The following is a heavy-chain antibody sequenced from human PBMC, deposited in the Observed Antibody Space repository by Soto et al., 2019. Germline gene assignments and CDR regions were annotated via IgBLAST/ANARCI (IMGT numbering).Heavy chain of an antibody. V-gene: IGHV4-34*01. CDR2: INHSGST. J-gene: IGHJ5*02. CDR3: ARGPKLRFLEWFRLNWFDP. Sequence: PSETLSLTCAVYGGSFSGYYWSWIRQPPGKGLEWIGEINHSGSTNYNPSLKSRVTISVDTSKNQFSLKLSSVTAADTAVYYCARGPKLRFLEWFRLNWFDPWGQGTLVTVSS. D-gene: IGHD3-3*01. CDR1: GGSFSGYY.